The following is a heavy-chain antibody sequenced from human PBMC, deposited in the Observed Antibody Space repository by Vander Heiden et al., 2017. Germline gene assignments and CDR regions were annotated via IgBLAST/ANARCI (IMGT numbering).Heavy chain of an antibody. CDR3: ARMPHYDIMTGIDY. CDR2: VSNSGTT. D-gene: IGHD3-9*01. V-gene: IGHV4-59*08. Sequence: QVPLPVSGPGLVKPSETLSLTCTVSGGSISDYYWTWIRQPPGKGLEWSAYVSNSGTTNYNPSFKSRVSISLDTSKNQFSRNLSSGTAADTAIYYCARMPHYDIMTGIDYWGQGTLVTVSS. CDR1: GGSISDYY. J-gene: IGHJ4*02.